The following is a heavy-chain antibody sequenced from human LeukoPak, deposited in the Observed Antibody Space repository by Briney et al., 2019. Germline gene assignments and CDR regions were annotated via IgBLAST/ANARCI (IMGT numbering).Heavy chain of an antibody. CDR3: ARADYGDYVEY. V-gene: IGHV3-23*01. J-gene: IGHJ4*02. Sequence: GGSLRLSCAASGFTFSSYAMSWVRQAPGKGLERVSSISVSGGRTNYADSVKGRFTISRDNSKNTLYLQMNSLRAEDTAVYYCARADYGDYVEYWGQGTLVTVSS. D-gene: IGHD4-17*01. CDR2: ISVSGGRT. CDR1: GFTFSSYA.